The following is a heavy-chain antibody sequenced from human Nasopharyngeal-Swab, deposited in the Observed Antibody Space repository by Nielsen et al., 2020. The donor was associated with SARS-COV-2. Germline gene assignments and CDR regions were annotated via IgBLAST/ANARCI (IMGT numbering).Heavy chain of an antibody. CDR2: ISYDGSNK. V-gene: IGHV3-30*03. CDR3: AREAQTGYSSGWTYYYYGMGV. CDR1: GFTFSSYG. J-gene: IGHJ6*02. Sequence: GGSLRLSCAASGFTFSSYGMHWVRQAPGKGLEWVAVISYDGSNKYYADSVKGRFTISRDNSKNTLYLQMNSLRAEDTAVYYCAREAQTGYSSGWTYYYYGMGVWGQGTTVTVSS. D-gene: IGHD6-19*01.